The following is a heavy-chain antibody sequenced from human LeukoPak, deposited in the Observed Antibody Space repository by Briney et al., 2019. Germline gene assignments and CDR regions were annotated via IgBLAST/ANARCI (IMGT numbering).Heavy chain of an antibody. Sequence: ASVKVSFKASGYTFTSYGISWVRQAPGQGLEGMGWISDYNGNTNYAQKLQGRVTMTTDTSTSTAYMELRSLRSDDTAVYYRARTGEWLRLAHLDYWGQGTLVTVSS. CDR2: ISDYNGNT. CDR3: ARTGEWLRLAHLDY. CDR1: GYTFTSYG. J-gene: IGHJ4*02. V-gene: IGHV1-18*01. D-gene: IGHD5-12*01.